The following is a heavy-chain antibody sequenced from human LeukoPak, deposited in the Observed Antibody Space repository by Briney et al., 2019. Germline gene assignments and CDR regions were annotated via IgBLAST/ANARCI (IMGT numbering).Heavy chain of an antibody. Sequence: SHTLSRTWAISGDSVSSNSAAWNWIRQSPSRGLEWLGRTYYRSKWYNDYAVSVKSRITINPDTSKNQFSLQLNSVTPEDTAVYYCARDPGRLRFLEWLSAFDYWGQGTLVTVSS. CDR1: GDSVSSNSAA. V-gene: IGHV6-1*01. D-gene: IGHD3-3*01. CDR2: TYYRSKWYN. J-gene: IGHJ4*02. CDR3: ARDPGRLRFLEWLSAFDY.